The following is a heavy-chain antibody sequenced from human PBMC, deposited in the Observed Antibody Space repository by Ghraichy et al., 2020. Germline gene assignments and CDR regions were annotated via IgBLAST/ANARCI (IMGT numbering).Heavy chain of an antibody. CDR1: GFTFSSYA. J-gene: IGHJ5*02. V-gene: IGHV3-30-3*01. CDR3: ARDHSGWYAGWFDP. D-gene: IGHD6-19*01. Sequence: GGSLRLSCAASGFTFSSYAMHWVRQAPGKGLEWVAVISYDGSNKYYADSVKGRFTISRDNSKNTLYLQMNSLRAEDTAVYYCARDHSGWYAGWFDPWGQGTLVTVSS. CDR2: ISYDGSNK.